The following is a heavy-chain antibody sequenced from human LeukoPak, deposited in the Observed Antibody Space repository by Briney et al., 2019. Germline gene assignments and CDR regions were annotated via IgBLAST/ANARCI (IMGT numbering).Heavy chain of an antibody. D-gene: IGHD3-10*01. Sequence: PGGSLRLSCAASGFTFSSYWMSWVRQAPGKGLEWVANIKQDGSEKYYVDSVKGRFTISRDNAKNSLYLQMNSLRAEDTAVYYCARDNYYGSGSPIYYFDYWGQGTLDTVSS. V-gene: IGHV3-7*01. CDR3: ARDNYYGSGSPIYYFDY. CDR1: GFTFSSYW. J-gene: IGHJ4*02. CDR2: IKQDGSEK.